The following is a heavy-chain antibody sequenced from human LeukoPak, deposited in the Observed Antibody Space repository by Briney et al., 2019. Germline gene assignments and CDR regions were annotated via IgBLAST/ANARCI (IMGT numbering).Heavy chain of an antibody. CDR1: GFTFSSYG. D-gene: IGHD3-9*01. V-gene: IGHV3-30*18. CDR3: VKGMEDYDILTGVLDV. J-gene: IGHJ6*02. CDR2: ISSDGRTT. Sequence: PGGPLRLSCAASGFTFSSYGIHWVRQAPGKGLEWVAVISSDGRTTYYADSVKGRFTISRDNSKNTLYLQMSSLRAEDTAVYYCVKGMEDYDILTGVLDVWGQGTTVTVSS.